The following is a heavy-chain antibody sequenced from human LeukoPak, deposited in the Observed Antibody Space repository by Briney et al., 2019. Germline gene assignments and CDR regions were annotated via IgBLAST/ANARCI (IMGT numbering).Heavy chain of an antibody. CDR2: ISSSSSYI. J-gene: IGHJ5*02. V-gene: IGHV3-21*01. CDR3: AKVSSSNWFHP. CDR1: GFSSCSYS. D-gene: IGHD6-13*01. Sequence: PRRSLRDSRAASGFSSCSYSMNWVCQAPGKGLEWVSSISSSSSYIYYADSVKGRFTISRDNAKNSLYLQMNSLRAEDTAVYYCAKVSSSNWFHPWGVGILVTVSS.